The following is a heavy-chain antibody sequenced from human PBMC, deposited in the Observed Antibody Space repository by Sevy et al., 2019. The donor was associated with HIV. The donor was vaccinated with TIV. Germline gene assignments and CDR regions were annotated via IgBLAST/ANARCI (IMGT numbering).Heavy chain of an antibody. Sequence: GGSLRLSCAASGFTFSSYAMHWVRQAPGKGLEWVAVISYDGSNKYYADSVKGRFTISRDNSKNTRYLQMNSLRAEDTAVYYCARCLGMQWPPIYGMDVWGQGTTVTVSS. V-gene: IGHV3-30*04. J-gene: IGHJ6*02. CDR2: ISYDGSNK. CDR3: ARCLGMQWPPIYGMDV. CDR1: GFTFSSYA. D-gene: IGHD6-19*01.